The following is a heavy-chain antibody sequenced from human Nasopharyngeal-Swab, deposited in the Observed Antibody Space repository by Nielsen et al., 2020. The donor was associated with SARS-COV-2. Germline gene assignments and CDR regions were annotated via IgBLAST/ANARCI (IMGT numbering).Heavy chain of an antibody. J-gene: IGHJ2*01. V-gene: IGHV1-24*01. CDR3: AREGFFDL. CDR2: FDPEDGET. Sequence: ASVKVSCKVSGYTLTELSMHWVRQAPGKGLEWMGGFDPEDGETIYAQKFQGRVTLTRNISTSTAYMELSSLTPDDTAVYYCAREGFFDLWGRGTLVTVSS. CDR1: GYTLTELS.